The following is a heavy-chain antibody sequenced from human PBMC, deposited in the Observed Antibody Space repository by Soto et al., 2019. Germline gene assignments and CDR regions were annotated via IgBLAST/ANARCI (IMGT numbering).Heavy chain of an antibody. J-gene: IGHJ4*02. CDR3: ARDSSLAGRPFDY. D-gene: IGHD6-19*01. CDR2: IIPFLDVA. CDR1: GGTFSSYT. V-gene: IGHV1-69*08. Sequence: VQLVQSGAEVKKPASSVKVSCKASGGTFSSYTISWVRQAPGQGLEWMGRIIPFLDVANYAQKFQGRVTITADKSTSTAYMELRSLRSEDKAMYYCARDSSLAGRPFDYWGQGTLVTVSS.